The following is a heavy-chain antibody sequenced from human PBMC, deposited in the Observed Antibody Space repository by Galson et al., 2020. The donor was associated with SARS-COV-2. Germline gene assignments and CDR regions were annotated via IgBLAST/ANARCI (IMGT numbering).Heavy chain of an antibody. Sequence: GESLKISCAASGFTFSSYAMSWVRQAPGKGLEWVSAISGSGGSTYYADSVKGRFTISRDNSKNTLYLQMNSLRAEDTAVYYCANFPDYDILTGLDYWGQGTLVTVSS. V-gene: IGHV3-23*01. CDR1: GFTFSSYA. D-gene: IGHD3-9*01. CDR3: ANFPDYDILTGLDY. J-gene: IGHJ4*02. CDR2: ISGSGGST.